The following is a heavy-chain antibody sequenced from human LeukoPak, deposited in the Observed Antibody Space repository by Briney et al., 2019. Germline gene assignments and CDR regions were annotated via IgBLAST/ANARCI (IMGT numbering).Heavy chain of an antibody. Sequence: GASVKVSCKASGYTFTSYAMHWVRQAPGQRLEWMGWINAGNGNTKYSQKFQGRVTITRDTSASTAYMELSSLRSEDTAVYYCAREDGGYYYYYGMDVWGKGTTVTVSS. D-gene: IGHD3-10*01. CDR3: AREDGGYYYYYGMDV. CDR1: GYTFTSYA. CDR2: INAGNGNT. J-gene: IGHJ6*04. V-gene: IGHV1-3*01.